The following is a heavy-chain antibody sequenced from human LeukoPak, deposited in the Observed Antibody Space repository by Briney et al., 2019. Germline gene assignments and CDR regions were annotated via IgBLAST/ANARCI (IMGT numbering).Heavy chain of an antibody. CDR3: VRQGGWGGAASLIEF. J-gene: IGHJ4*02. D-gene: IGHD2-15*01. CDR2: MFYRGST. V-gene: IGHV4-39*01. CDR1: GVPISTSTHY. Sequence: PSETLSLTCTVSGVPISTSTHYWAWIRQPPGKGLEWIASMFYRGSTYYNASLRSRVTLSVDTSMNQFSLKLSSVTASDTATFYCVRQGGWGGAASLIEFWGQGTLVAVSS.